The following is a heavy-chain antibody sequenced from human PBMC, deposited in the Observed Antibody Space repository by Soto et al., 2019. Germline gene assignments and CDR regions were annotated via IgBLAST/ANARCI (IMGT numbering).Heavy chain of an antibody. CDR3: ARDLPRRYGMDV. CDR2: INHSGST. V-gene: IGHV4-34*01. J-gene: IGHJ6*02. CDR1: GGSFSGYY. Sequence: SETLSLTCAVYGGSFSGYYWSWIRQPPGKGLEWIGEINHSGSTNYNPSLKSRVTISVDTSKNQFSLKLSSVTAADTAVYYCARDLPRRYGMDVWGQGTTVTVSS.